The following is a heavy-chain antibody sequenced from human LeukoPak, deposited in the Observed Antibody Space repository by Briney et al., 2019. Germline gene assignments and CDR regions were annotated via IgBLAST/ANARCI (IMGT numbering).Heavy chain of an antibody. CDR3: VRDLETTGTTSFFDY. J-gene: IGHJ4*02. CDR2: INTDGSYT. Sequence: GGSLRLSCAASGFTFSSYWMYWVRQAPGEGLVWVSRINTDGSYTSHADSVKGRFTISRDNAKNTLYLQMNSLRADDTAVYYCVRDLETTGTTSFFDYWGQATLVTLSS. CDR1: GFTFSSYW. D-gene: IGHD1-1*01. V-gene: IGHV3-74*01.